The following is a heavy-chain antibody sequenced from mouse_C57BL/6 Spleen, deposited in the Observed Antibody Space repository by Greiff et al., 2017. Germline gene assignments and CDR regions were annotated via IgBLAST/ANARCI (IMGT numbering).Heavy chain of an antibody. V-gene: IGHV1-18*01. D-gene: IGHD1-1*01. J-gene: IGHJ2*01. CDR3: ARHAYYGSSSYYFDY. CDR2: INPNNGGT. Sequence: EVQLQQSGPELVKPGASVKIPCKASGYTFTDYNMDWVKQSHGKSLEWIGDINPNNGGTIYNQKFKGKATLTVDKSSSTVYMELSRLTSEDSAVYFCARHAYYGSSSYYFDYWGQGTTLTVAS. CDR1: GYTFTDYN.